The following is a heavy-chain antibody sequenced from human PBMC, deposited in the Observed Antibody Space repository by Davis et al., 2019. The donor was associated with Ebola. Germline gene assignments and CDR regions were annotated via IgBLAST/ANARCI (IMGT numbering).Heavy chain of an antibody. D-gene: IGHD3-10*01. Sequence: ASVKVSCKASGYNFIEYFIHWVRQAPGQELEWMGWISAYNGNTNYAQKLQGRVTMTTDTSTSTAYMELRSLRSDDTAVYYCARGARFGDAFDIWGQGTMVTVSS. CDR1: GYNFIEYF. CDR2: ISAYNGNT. J-gene: IGHJ3*02. CDR3: ARGARFGDAFDI. V-gene: IGHV1-18*04.